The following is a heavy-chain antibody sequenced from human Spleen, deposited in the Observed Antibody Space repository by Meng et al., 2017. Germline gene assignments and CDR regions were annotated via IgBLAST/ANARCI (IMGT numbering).Heavy chain of an antibody. CDR3: AKSSGYGSGSPYYFDY. V-gene: IGHV3-23*01. CDR1: GFTFSNYA. Sequence: GGSLRLSCAASGFTFSNYALSWVRQAPGKGLEWVSAITGSAGRTDYADSVKGRFTISRDSSKNTLYLQMSSLRADDTAVYYCAKSSGYGSGSPYYFDYWGQGTLVTVSS. D-gene: IGHD3-10*01. CDR2: ITGSAGRT. J-gene: IGHJ4*02.